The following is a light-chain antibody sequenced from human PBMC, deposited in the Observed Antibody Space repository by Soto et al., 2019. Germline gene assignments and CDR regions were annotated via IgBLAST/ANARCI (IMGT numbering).Light chain of an antibody. Sequence: DIQMTQSPSSLSASVGDRVTITCRASQGTSKYLAWCQQKPGKAPNLLIYAASTLQSGVPSRFSGSGSGTDFTLTISSLQPEDVATYYCQKYNSAPCTFGQGTKREI. V-gene: IGKV1-27*01. CDR3: QKYNSAPCT. CDR2: AAS. J-gene: IGKJ2*02. CDR1: QGTSKY.